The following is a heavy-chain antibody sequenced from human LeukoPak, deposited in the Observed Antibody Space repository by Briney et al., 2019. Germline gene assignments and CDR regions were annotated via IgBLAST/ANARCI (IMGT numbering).Heavy chain of an antibody. J-gene: IGHJ6*03. CDR3: ARSSSSSWFQYYYYYMDV. CDR2: IYYSGST. Sequence: SETLSLTCTVSGGSISSSSYYWNWIRQPPGKGLEWIGCIYYSGSTNYNPSLKSRVTISVDTSKNQFSLKLSSVTAADTAVYYCARSSSSSWFQYYYYYMDVGGKGATVTVSS. D-gene: IGHD6-13*01. CDR1: GGSISSSSYY. V-gene: IGHV4-61*01.